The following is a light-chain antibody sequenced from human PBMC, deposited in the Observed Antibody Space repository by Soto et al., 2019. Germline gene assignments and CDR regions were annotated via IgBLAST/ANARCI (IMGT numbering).Light chain of an antibody. J-gene: IGKJ5*01. CDR3: QQYNNWLIT. CDR1: QSVSSN. CDR2: GAS. V-gene: IGKV3-15*01. Sequence: EIVMTQSPGTLSVSPGERATLSCRASQSVSSNLAWYQQRPGQAPRLLMYGASTRATGIPARFSGSGSGTEFTLTISSLQSEDFAVYYCQQYNNWLITFGQGTRLEIK.